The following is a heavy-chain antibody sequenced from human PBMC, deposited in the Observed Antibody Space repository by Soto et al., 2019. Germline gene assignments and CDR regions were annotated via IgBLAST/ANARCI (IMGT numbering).Heavy chain of an antibody. Sequence: QVQLVQSGAEVKKPGSSVRVSCKASGGTLRNYGISWVRQAPGQGLEWMGGIIPVFGTANYAQKFQGRVTITADESTSTVYMDVTSLRYEDTAVYYCSRGDATKIVVTTYYGMDVCGQGTTVTVSS. D-gene: IGHD4-17*01. J-gene: IGHJ6*02. CDR3: SRGDATKIVVTTYYGMDV. CDR2: IIPVFGTA. V-gene: IGHV1-69*12. CDR1: GGTLRNYG.